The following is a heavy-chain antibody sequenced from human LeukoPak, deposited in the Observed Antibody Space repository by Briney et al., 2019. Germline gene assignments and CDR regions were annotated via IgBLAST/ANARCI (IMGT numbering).Heavy chain of an antibody. CDR3: ARGGINIAAAGTSYFDY. CDR1: GGTFSSYA. J-gene: IGHJ4*02. Sequence: SVKVSCKASGGTFSSYAISWVRQAPGHGLEWMGGIIPIFGTADYAQKFQGRVTITADESTSTAYMELSSLRSEDTAVYYCARGGINIAAAGTSYFDYWGQGTLVTVSS. D-gene: IGHD6-13*01. CDR2: IIPIFGTA. V-gene: IGHV1-69*13.